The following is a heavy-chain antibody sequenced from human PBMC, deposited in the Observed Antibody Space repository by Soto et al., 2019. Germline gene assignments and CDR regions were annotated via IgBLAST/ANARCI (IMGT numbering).Heavy chain of an antibody. CDR1: GYTFTGYY. D-gene: IGHD4-4*01. V-gene: IGHV1-2*04. Sequence: ASVKVSCKASGYTFTGYYMHWVRQAPGQGLEWMGWINPNSGGTNYAQKFQGWVTMTRDTSISTAYMELSRLRSDDTAVYYCARTGFYDYINGVGGYYYYGMDVWGQGTTVTVSS. J-gene: IGHJ6*02. CDR2: INPNSGGT. CDR3: ARTGFYDYINGVGGYYYYGMDV.